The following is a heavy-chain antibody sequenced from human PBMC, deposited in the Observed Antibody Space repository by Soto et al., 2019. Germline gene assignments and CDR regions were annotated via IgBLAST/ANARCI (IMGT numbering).Heavy chain of an antibody. D-gene: IGHD3-16*01. CDR3: VRIRYQLPSSVLWLDP. CDR2: INHVGGT. CDR1: GGFLSESY. J-gene: IGHJ5*02. Sequence: SETLSLTCAVYGGFLSESYLTWIRQPPGKGLEWIGEINHVGGTNYNPSLKSRVTMSVDTSQNQFSLRLISVTAADTAMYFCVRIRYQLPSSVLWLDPWGQGTPVTVYS. V-gene: IGHV4-34*01.